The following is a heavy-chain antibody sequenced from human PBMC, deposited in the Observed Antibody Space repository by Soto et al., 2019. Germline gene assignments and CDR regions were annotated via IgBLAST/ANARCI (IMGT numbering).Heavy chain of an antibody. Sequence: PSETLSLTCAVYGGSFSGYYWSWIRQPPGKGLEWIGEINHSGSTNYNPSLKSRITISIDTSKNQFSLKLSSVTAADTAVFYCARALYDSSGYYRYYYYYGMDVWGQGTTVT. CDR3: ARALYDSSGYYRYYYYYGMDV. V-gene: IGHV4-34*01. D-gene: IGHD3-22*01. CDR1: GGSFSGYY. J-gene: IGHJ6*02. CDR2: INHSGST.